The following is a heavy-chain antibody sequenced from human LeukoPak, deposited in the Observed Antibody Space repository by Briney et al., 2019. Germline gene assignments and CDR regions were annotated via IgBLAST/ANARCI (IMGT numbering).Heavy chain of an antibody. CDR2: INWNGGST. J-gene: IGHJ4*02. Sequence: GGSLRLSCAASGFTFDDYGMSWVRQAPGKWLEWVSGINWNGGSTGYADSVKGRFTISRDNAKNSLYLQMNSLRAEDTALYYCARDGNYYDSSGYKGDFDYWGQGTLVTVSS. D-gene: IGHD3-22*01. CDR1: GFTFDDYG. CDR3: ARDGNYYDSSGYKGDFDY. V-gene: IGHV3-20*04.